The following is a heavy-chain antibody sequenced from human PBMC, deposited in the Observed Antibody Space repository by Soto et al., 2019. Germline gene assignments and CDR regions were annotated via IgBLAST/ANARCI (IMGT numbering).Heavy chain of an antibody. CDR2: ISAYNGNT. D-gene: IGHD2-15*01. J-gene: IGHJ4*02. Sequence: ASVKVSCEASGYTFTSYGISWVRQAPGQRLEWMGWISAYNGNTNYAQKFQGGVTMTTNTSTTTVYIELRSLRSDDTAVYYCARTRGYCSGGSCYFDYWGQGTLVTVSS. V-gene: IGHV1-18*01. CDR3: ARTRGYCSGGSCYFDY. CDR1: GYTFTSYG.